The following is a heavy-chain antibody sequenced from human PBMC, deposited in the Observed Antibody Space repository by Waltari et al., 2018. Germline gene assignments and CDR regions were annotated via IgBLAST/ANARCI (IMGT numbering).Heavy chain of an antibody. V-gene: IGHV1-69-2*01. CDR3: APLPGGSGQTFDY. CDR2: IDPEDGET. D-gene: IGHD3-10*01. CDR1: GYTFMDYF. J-gene: IGHJ4*02. Sequence: EVELVQSGAEVKTPGATVKISCKTSGYTFMDYFMHWVQQAPGKGLKWMGRIDPEDGETVYSEKFQGRVTITADTSTDTAYMELSSLTSGDTAVYYCAPLPGGSGQTFDYWGQGTLVTVSS.